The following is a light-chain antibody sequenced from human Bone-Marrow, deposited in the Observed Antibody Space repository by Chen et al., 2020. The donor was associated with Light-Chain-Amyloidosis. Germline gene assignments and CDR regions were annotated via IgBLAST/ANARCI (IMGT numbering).Light chain of an antibody. CDR3: QVWDRSSDRPV. J-gene: IGLJ3*02. Sequence: SYVLTQPSSVSVAPGQTATIACGGTNIGSTSVHWYQQTPGQAPLLVVYDDSDRPSGIPERLSGYNSGNTATLTISRVEAVDEAVYYCQVWDRSSDRPVCGGGTKLTVL. CDR2: DDS. V-gene: IGLV3-21*02. CDR1: NIGSTS.